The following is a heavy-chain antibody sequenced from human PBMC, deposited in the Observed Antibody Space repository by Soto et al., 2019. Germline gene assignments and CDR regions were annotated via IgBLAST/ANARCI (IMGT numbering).Heavy chain of an antibody. D-gene: IGHD3-10*01. J-gene: IGHJ4*02. CDR3: TTAGVYGSGSYFGGSTDLGDY. CDR2: IKSKTDGGTT. CDR1: GFTFSNAW. V-gene: IGHV3-15*07. Sequence: PGGSLRLSCAASGFTFSNAWMNWVRQAPGKGLEWVGRIKSKTDGGTTDYAAPVKGRFTISRDDSKNTLYLQMNSLKTEDTAVYYCTTAGVYGSGSYFGGSTDLGDYWGQGTLVTVSS.